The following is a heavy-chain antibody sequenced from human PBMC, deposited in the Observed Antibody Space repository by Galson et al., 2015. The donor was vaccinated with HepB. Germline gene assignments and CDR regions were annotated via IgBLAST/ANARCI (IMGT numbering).Heavy chain of an antibody. CDR1: GYSFTNYW. Sequence: QSGAEVKKTGESLKISCKGSGYSFTNYWIAWVRQMPGKGLEWMGIIYPSDSDTRYSPSFQGQVTISADKSINTAYLQWSSLKASDTAMYYCARHSNYYDSSGHYFDYWGQGTLVSVSS. D-gene: IGHD3-22*01. J-gene: IGHJ4*02. CDR3: ARHSNYYDSSGHYFDY. CDR2: IYPSDSDT. V-gene: IGHV5-51*01.